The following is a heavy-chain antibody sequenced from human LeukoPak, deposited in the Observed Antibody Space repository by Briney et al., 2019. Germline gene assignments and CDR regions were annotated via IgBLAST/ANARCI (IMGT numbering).Heavy chain of an antibody. CDR1: GFYFDDYV. CDR3: ARDLGSLNDY. J-gene: IGHJ4*02. Sequence: GGSLRLSCAASGFYFDDYVMSWVRQARGEGVEWGSHINWNGGSRGYADSVKDRFTISRNNAKNSLYLRMNRLRAEDTAVYYGARDLGSLNDYWGQGTLVTVSS. V-gene: IGHV3-20*04. D-gene: IGHD1-26*01. CDR2: INWNGGSR.